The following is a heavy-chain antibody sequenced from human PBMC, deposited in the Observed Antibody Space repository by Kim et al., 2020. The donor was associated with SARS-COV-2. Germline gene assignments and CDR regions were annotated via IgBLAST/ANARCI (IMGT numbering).Heavy chain of an antibody. J-gene: IGHJ5*02. V-gene: IGHV5-51*01. D-gene: IGHD1-26*01. CDR3: AMGSGNQYNWFDP. Sequence: YSPSFQGQVTISADKSISTAYLQWSSLKASDTAMYYCAMGSGNQYNWFDPWGQGTLVTVSS.